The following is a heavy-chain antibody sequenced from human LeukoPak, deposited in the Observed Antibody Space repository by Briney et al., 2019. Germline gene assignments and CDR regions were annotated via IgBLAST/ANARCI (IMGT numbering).Heavy chain of an antibody. CDR3: AREVLEWFWFDP. J-gene: IGHJ5*02. CDR2: IYTSGST. CDR1: GGSISSGSYY. V-gene: IGHV4-61*02. Sequence: SETLSLTRTVSGGSISSGSYYWSWIRQPAGKGLEWIGRIYTSGSTNYNPSLKSRVTISVDTSKNQFSLKLSSVTAADTAVYYCAREVLEWFWFDPWGQGTLVTVSS. D-gene: IGHD3-3*01.